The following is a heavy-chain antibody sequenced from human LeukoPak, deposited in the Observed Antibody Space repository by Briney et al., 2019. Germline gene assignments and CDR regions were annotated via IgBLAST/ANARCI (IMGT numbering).Heavy chain of an antibody. V-gene: IGHV4-31*03. Sequence: PSETLSLTCTVSGGSISSGGYYWSWIRQRPGKGLEWIGYIYYSGSTYYNPSLKSRVTISVDTSKHQFSLKLSSVTAADTAVYYCARDRGYDILTGYYHPGGWFDPWGQGTLVTVSS. CDR3: ARDRGYDILTGYYHPGGWFDP. CDR2: IYYSGST. J-gene: IGHJ5*02. D-gene: IGHD3-9*01. CDR1: GGSISSGGYY.